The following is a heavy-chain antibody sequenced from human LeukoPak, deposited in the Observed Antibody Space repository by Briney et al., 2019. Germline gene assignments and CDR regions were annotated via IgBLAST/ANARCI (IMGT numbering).Heavy chain of an antibody. CDR2: IGSGT. CDR3: AKVLAYYFDY. CDR1: GFTFSSNA. Sequence: GGPLKLSCGASGFTFSSNAMSWVRQAPGKGLEWVSAIGSGTYYADSVKGRFTISRDNSKNTLYLQMNSLRAEDTAVYYCAKVLAYYFDYWGQGTLVTVSS. J-gene: IGHJ4*02. V-gene: IGHV3-23*01.